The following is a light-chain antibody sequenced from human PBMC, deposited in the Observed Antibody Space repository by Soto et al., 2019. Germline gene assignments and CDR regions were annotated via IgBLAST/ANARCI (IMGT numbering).Light chain of an antibody. Sequence: DIVLTQSPGTLSLSPGERATLSCRASQSVSSSYLAWYQQTPGQAPRLLIYGASSRATGITDRFSGSGSGTDFTITISRLEHEDFAVYYCQQYGSSLYTFGQGTKLEIK. CDR3: QQYGSSLYT. V-gene: IGKV3-20*01. CDR2: GAS. CDR1: QSVSSSY. J-gene: IGKJ2*01.